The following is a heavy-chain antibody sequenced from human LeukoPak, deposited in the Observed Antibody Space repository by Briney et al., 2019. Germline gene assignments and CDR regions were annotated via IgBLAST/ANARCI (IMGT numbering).Heavy chain of an antibody. J-gene: IGHJ4*02. Sequence: GGSLRLSCEASGFSFNESYMTWIRQAPGKGLEWVAYISGRSFSMYYADSVKGRFTISRGKSKNTVYLQMNSLRAEDTAVYFCAKRGVVIRVILVGFHKEAYYFDSWGQGALVTVSS. V-gene: IGHV3-11*01. CDR1: GFSFNESY. CDR3: AKRGVVIRVILVGFHKEAYYFDS. D-gene: IGHD3-22*01. CDR2: ISGRSFSM.